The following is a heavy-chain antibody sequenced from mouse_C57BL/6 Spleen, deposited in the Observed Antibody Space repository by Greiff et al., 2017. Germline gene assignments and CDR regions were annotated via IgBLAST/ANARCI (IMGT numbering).Heavy chain of an antibody. V-gene: IGHV1-69*01. CDR2: IDPSDSYT. J-gene: IGHJ1*03. CDR3: ARSADYGYFDV. CDR1: GYTFTSYW. Sequence: QVQLQQPGAELVMPGASVKLSCKASGYTFTSYWMHWVKQRPGQGLEWIGEIDPSDSYTNYNQKFKGKSTLTVDKSSSTAYMQLSSLTSEDSAVYYCARSADYGYFDVWGTGTTVTVSS.